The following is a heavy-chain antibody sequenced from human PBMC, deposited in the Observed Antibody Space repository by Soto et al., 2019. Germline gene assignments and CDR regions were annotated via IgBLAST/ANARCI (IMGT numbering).Heavy chain of an antibody. CDR3: ARIGKEGSSSWYFDY. CDR1: GFSLSTSGMC. CDR2: IDWDDDK. V-gene: IGHV2-70*01. D-gene: IGHD6-13*01. J-gene: IGHJ4*02. Sequence: GSGPTLVNPTQTLTLTCTFSGFSLSTSGMCVSWIRQPPGKALEWLALIDWDDDKYYSTSLKTRLTISKDTSKNQVVLTMTNMDPVDTATYYCARIGKEGSSSWYFDYWGQGTLVTVSS.